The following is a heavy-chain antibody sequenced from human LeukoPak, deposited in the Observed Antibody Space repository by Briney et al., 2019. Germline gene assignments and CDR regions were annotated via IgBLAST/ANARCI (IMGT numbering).Heavy chain of an antibody. CDR1: GFTFSNYW. D-gene: IGHD3-22*01. J-gene: IGHJ4*02. CDR2: IKQDGSEK. CDR3: SKTGGYYYDSSGSNYFDY. V-gene: IGHV3-7*01. Sequence: GGSLRLSCAASGFTFSNYWMSWVRQAPGKGLEWVANIKQDGSEKYYVDSVKGRFTISRDNAKNSLYLQMNGLRAEDTAVYYFSKTGGYYYDSSGSNYFDYWGQGTLVTVSS.